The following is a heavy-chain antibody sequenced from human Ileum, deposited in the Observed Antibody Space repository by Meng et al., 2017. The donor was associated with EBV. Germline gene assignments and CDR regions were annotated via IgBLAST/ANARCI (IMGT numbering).Heavy chain of an antibody. CDR2: IIPALGTP. J-gene: IGHJ4*02. D-gene: IGHD3-10*01. V-gene: IGHV1-69*06. CDR3: ARETGADY. CDR1: GSTFSVYG. Sequence: QVQLGQCRPQVKNPASSVKVFCKSSGSTFSVYGITWVRQAPGQGLEWMGGIIPALGTPKYARKFQDRRTITADKSTSTGYMELHSLTSNDTAVYFYARETGADYWGQGTLVTVSS.